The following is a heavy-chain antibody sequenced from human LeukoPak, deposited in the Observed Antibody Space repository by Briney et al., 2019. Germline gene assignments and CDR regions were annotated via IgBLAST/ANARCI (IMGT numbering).Heavy chain of an antibody. Sequence: ASVKVSCKESGYTFTSYYMRWVRQAPGQGLEWVGIINPSGGSTSYAQKFQGRVTMTRDTSTSTVYMELSSLRSEDTAVYYCARADYDILTGYYYYYYGMDVWGQGTTVTVSS. CDR1: GYTFTSYY. J-gene: IGHJ6*02. D-gene: IGHD3-9*01. CDR3: ARADYDILTGYYYYYYGMDV. CDR2: INPSGGST. V-gene: IGHV1-46*01.